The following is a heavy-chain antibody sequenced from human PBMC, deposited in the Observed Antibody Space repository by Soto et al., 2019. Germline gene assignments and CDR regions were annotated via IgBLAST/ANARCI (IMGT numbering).Heavy chain of an antibody. CDR2: ISYDGNNK. CDR3: ARDGPLITIFGYRDY. J-gene: IGHJ4*02. CDR1: GFTFSSYV. D-gene: IGHD3-3*01. V-gene: IGHV3-30-3*01. Sequence: GGSLRLSCAASGFTFSSYVMHWVRQAPGKGLEWVAHISYDGNNKYYADSVKGRFTISRDNFKNTLYLQMSSLRADDTAVYYCARDGPLITIFGYRDYWGQGNLVTVSS.